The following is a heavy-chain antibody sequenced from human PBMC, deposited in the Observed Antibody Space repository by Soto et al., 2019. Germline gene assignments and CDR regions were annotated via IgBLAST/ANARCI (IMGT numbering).Heavy chain of an antibody. CDR3: ARAAAEYNFNY. Sequence: TLSLTCTFSRGSISSGRYYWSWIRQHPGKGLERIGXIYYSXRTYYNKSPKXXVTISVDXXKNQPSLKMSSVPAADTPVYYCARAAAEYNFNYWGQGTLVTASS. D-gene: IGHD6-13*01. CDR2: IYYSXRT. J-gene: IGHJ4*02. V-gene: IGHV4-31*01. CDR1: RGSISSGRYY.